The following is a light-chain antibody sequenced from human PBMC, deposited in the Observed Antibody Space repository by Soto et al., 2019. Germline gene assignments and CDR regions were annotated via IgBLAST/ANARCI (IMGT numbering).Light chain of an antibody. J-gene: IGKJ1*01. CDR2: GAS. CDR1: QDISNY. V-gene: IGKV1-27*01. CDR3: QNYNRAPWT. Sequence: DIQMTQSPSSLSASVGDRVTITCRASQDISNYLAWYQQKPGEVPKLLIYGASTLQSGVPSRFSGSRSGTDFTLTISSLQTDDVATYYCQNYNRAPWTFGQGTKVETK.